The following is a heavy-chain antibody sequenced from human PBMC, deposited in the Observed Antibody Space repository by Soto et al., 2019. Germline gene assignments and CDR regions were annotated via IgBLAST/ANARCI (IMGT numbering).Heavy chain of an antibody. CDR1: GFTFKAYS. Sequence: GSLRISCVTPGFTFKAYSIGWVRQVPGKGLEWVSSITATNGNTYYADSVRGRFTISRDNSRNSLFLQMNGLRPEDSALYYCAKDEGTSSTVFDYWGQGTLVPVSS. D-gene: IGHD4-4*01. V-gene: IGHV3-23*01. CDR3: AKDEGTSSTVFDY. J-gene: IGHJ4*02. CDR2: ITATNGNT.